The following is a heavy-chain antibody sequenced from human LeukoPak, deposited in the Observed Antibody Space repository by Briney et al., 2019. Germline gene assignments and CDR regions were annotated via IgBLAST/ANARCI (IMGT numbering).Heavy chain of an antibody. Sequence: ASVKVSCKASGYTFTSYDINWVRQATGLGLEWMGWMNPNSGNTGYAQKFQGRVAMTRNTSISTAYMELSSLRSEDTAVYYCARGLIVGAAYYYYYMDVWGKGTTVTVSS. CDR1: GYTFTSYD. V-gene: IGHV1-8*01. CDR3: ARGLIVGAAYYYYYMDV. D-gene: IGHD1-26*01. J-gene: IGHJ6*03. CDR2: MNPNSGNT.